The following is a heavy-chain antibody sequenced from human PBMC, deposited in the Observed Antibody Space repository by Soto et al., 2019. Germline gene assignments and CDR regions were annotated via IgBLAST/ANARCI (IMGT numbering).Heavy chain of an antibody. V-gene: IGHV5-51*01. D-gene: IGHD6-13*01. J-gene: IGHJ4*02. Sequence: PGESLKISCKGSGYSFTSYWIGWVRQMPGKGLEWMGIIYPGDSDTRYSPSFQGQVTISADKSISTAYLQWSSLKASDTAMYYCARHPRPAAILLAAAGSFDYWGQGTLVTVSS. CDR2: IYPGDSDT. CDR1: GYSFTSYW. CDR3: ARHPRPAAILLAAAGSFDY.